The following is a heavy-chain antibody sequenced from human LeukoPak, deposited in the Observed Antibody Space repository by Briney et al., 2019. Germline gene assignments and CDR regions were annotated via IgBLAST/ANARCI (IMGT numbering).Heavy chain of an antibody. CDR1: GGSITISSYY. D-gene: IGHD1-26*01. CDR3: ARGLLYSGSFARNWFDS. CDR2: IYYSGNT. Sequence: PSGTLSLTCTVSGGSITISSYYWGWIRQPPGKGLEWIGSIYYSGNTYYNPSLKSRVSISVDTSNNQFSLKLSSVTAADTAVYYCARGLLYSGSFARNWFDSWGRGTLVTVSS. V-gene: IGHV4-39*01. J-gene: IGHJ5*01.